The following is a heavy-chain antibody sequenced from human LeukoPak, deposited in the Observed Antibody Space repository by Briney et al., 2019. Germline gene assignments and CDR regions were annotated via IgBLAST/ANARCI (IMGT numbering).Heavy chain of an antibody. CDR3: PAYRLPDSFDY. CDR1: GGSFSGYY. J-gene: IGHJ4*02. Sequence: SETLSLTCAVYGGSFSGYYWSWIRQPPGKGREWIGEVNHSGSTNYNPSLKSRVTISVDTSKNQFSLKLSAVTAADTAVYYCPAYRLPDSFDYWGQGTLVTVSS. D-gene: IGHD4-11*01. CDR2: VNHSGST. V-gene: IGHV4-34*01.